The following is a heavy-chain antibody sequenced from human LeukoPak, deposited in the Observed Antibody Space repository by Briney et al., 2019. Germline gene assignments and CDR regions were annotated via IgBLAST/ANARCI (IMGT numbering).Heavy chain of an antibody. D-gene: IGHD3-10*01. Sequence: ASVKVSCKASGYTFTSYGINWVRQAPGQGLEWMGIINPSGGSTSYAQKFQGRVTMTRDTSTSTVYMELSSLRSEDTAVYYCARDMVRGVTPIDYWGQGTLVTVSS. V-gene: IGHV1-46*01. CDR3: ARDMVRGVTPIDY. CDR1: GYTFTSYG. J-gene: IGHJ4*02. CDR2: INPSGGST.